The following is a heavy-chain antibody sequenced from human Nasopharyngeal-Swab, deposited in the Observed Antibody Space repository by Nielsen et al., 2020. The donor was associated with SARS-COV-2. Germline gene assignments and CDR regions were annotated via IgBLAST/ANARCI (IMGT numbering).Heavy chain of an antibody. CDR1: GGSISSSNW. CDR2: IYHSGST. D-gene: IGHD6-19*01. CDR3: ARDRCSSGWYVGCYFDY. J-gene: IGHJ4*02. Sequence: GSLRLPCAVSGGSISSSNWWSWVRQPPGKGLEWIGEIYHSGSTNYNPSLKSRVTISVDKSKNQFSLKLSSVTAADTAVYYCARDRCSSGWYVGCYFDYWGQGTLVTVSS. V-gene: IGHV4-4*02.